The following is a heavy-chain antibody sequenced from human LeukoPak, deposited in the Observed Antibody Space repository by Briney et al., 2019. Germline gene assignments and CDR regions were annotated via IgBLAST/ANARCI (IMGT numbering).Heavy chain of an antibody. J-gene: IGHJ4*02. CDR2: ISSSSSTI. V-gene: IGHV3-48*01. D-gene: IGHD6-13*01. CDR1: GFTFSSYS. CDR3: ARGILYYFDY. Sequence: GGSLRLSCAASGFTFSSYSMNWVRQAPGTGLEWVSYISSSSSTIYYADSVKGRFTISRDNAKNSLYLKMNSLRAEDTAVYYCARGILYYFDYWGQGTLVTVSS.